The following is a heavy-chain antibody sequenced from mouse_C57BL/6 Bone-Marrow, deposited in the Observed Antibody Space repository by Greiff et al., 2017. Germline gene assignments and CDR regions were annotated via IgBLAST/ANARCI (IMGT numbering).Heavy chain of an antibody. D-gene: IGHD2-4*01. J-gene: IGHJ2*01. CDR1: GFTFTDYY. CDR2: IRNKANGYTT. Sequence: EVMLVESGGGLVQPGGSLSLSCAASGFTFTDYYMSWVRQPPGKALEWLGFIRNKANGYTTEYSASVKGRFTISRDNSQSILYLQMNALRAEDSATYYCARSLYDYDASYFDYWGQGTTLTVSS. V-gene: IGHV7-3*01. CDR3: ARSLYDYDASYFDY.